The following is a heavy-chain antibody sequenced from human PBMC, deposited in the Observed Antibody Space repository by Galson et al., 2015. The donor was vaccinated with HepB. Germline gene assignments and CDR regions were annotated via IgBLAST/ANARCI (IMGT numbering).Heavy chain of an antibody. CDR1: GYAFTSYY. D-gene: IGHD4-17*01. J-gene: IGHJ3*02. Sequence: SVKVSCKASGYAFTSYYMHWLRQAPGQGLEWMGIINPSGGSTSYAQKLQGRVTMTRDTSTSTVYMELSSLRSEDTAVYYCARDVHDYGDYFGAFDIWGQGTMVTVSS. V-gene: IGHV1-46*04. CDR3: ARDVHDYGDYFGAFDI. CDR2: INPSGGST.